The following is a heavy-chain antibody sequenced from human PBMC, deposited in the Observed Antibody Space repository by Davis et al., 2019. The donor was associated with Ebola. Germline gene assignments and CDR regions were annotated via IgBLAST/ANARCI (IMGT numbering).Heavy chain of an antibody. Sequence: PGGSLRLSCAASGFTFSSYAMSWVRQAPGKGLEWVSGISGSGAATFYANSVKGRHTISRDNSRNTVSLQMNSLRAEDTAVYYCAKDQGSTVVTPGAFDIWGQGTKVTVSS. D-gene: IGHD4-23*01. J-gene: IGHJ3*02. CDR1: GFTFSSYA. CDR2: ISGSGAAT. V-gene: IGHV3-23*01. CDR3: AKDQGSTVVTPGAFDI.